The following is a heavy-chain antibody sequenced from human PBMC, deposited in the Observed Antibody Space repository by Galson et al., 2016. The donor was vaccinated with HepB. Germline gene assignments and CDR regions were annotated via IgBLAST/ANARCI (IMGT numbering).Heavy chain of an antibody. D-gene: IGHD1-26*01. CDR3: ARGGSFYFYALDV. CDR1: GGSISSYS. Sequence: SETLSLTCTVSGGSISSYSWAWIRQSPGKGLECVGYTFYSRTTTYTPSLKSRVTISMDTSKNQIPLKLTSVTAADTAVYYCARGGSFYFYALDVWGQGTTVTV. CDR2: TFYSRTT. J-gene: IGHJ6*02. V-gene: IGHV4-59*01.